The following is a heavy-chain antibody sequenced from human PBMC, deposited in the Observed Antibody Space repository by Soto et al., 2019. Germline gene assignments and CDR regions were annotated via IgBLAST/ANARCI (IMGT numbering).Heavy chain of an antibody. CDR2: ISSSSSTI. D-gene: IGHD6-25*01. CDR1: GFTFSSYS. J-gene: IGHJ4*02. V-gene: IGHV3-48*02. Sequence: GGYLRLSCAASGFTFSSYSMNWVRQAPGKGLEWVSYISSSSSTIYYADSVKGRFTVSRDNAKNSLYLQMNSLRDEDTAVYYCAREAATIRVYWGQGNRGTVYS. CDR3: AREAATIRVY.